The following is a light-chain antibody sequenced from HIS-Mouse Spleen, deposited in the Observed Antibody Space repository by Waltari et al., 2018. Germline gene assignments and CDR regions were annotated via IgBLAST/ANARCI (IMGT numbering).Light chain of an antibody. V-gene: IGLV1-47*01. CDR1: SSNIGSNY. CDR2: RNK. Sequence: QSVLTQPPSASGTPGQRVTISCSGSSSNIGSNYVYWYQQLPGTAPKLLIYRNKRRPSGVPDRFSGSKSGTSASLAISVLRSEDEADYYCAAWDDSLSGPVFGGGTKLTVL. CDR3: AAWDDSLSGPV. J-gene: IGLJ3*02.